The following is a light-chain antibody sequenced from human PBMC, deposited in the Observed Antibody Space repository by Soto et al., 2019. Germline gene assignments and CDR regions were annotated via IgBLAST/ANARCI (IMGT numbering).Light chain of an antibody. V-gene: IGKV3-20*01. Sequence: ENVLTQSPGTLSLSPGERATLSCRVSQSVSSNYLAWYQQKPGQAPRLLIYGASNRATGIPDRFSGSGSGTDFTLTISRLEPEDFAVYYCQQYGTSPMYTFGQGTKLEIK. CDR1: QSVSSNY. CDR3: QQYGTSPMYT. J-gene: IGKJ2*01. CDR2: GAS.